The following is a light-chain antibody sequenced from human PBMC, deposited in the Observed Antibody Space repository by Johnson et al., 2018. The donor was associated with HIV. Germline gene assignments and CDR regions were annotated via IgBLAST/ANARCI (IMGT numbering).Light chain of an antibody. V-gene: IGLV1-51*02. Sequence: QSVLTQPPSVSAAPGQKVTISCSGSNSNIGNNYVSWYQQLPGTAPKLLIYESTNRPSGIPDRFSGSKSGTSATLGISGLQTGDAADYYCGTWDSRLNVYLFGTGTKVIVV. CDR2: EST. CDR1: NSNIGNNY. J-gene: IGLJ1*01. CDR3: GTWDSRLNVYL.